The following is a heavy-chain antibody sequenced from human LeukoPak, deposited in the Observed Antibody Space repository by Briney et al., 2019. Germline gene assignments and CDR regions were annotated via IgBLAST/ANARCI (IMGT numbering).Heavy chain of an antibody. CDR2: ISSSSSYI. D-gene: IGHD6-19*01. CDR1: GFTFSSYS. V-gene: IGHV3-21*01. CDR3: ARDVEVAAFDS. Sequence: GGSLRLSCAASGFTFSSYSMNWVRQAPGKGLEWVSSISSSSSYIYYADSVKGRFTISRDNAKNSLYLQMNSLRVEDTAVYYCARDVEVAAFDSWGQGTLVTVSS. J-gene: IGHJ4*02.